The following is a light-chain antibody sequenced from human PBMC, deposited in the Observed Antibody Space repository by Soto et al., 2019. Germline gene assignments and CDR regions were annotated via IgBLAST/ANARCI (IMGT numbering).Light chain of an antibody. J-gene: IGKJ1*01. CDR2: WAS. CDR3: QQYCSSPLA. Sequence: DIVMTQSPDSLTVSLGERATIRCKSTQRLLYSSNNRNCLAWYQQKPGQPPKLLISWASTREFGVPDRFSGSESGTDFTLTISSLQAEDVAVYYCQQYCSSPLAVGQGTKVDTK. V-gene: IGKV4-1*01. CDR1: QRLLYSSNNRNC.